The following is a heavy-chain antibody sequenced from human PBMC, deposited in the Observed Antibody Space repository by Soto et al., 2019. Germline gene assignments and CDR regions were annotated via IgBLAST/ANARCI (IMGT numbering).Heavy chain of an antibody. CDR2: TYYRSRWYN. CDR3: AGTTSHQWYYMDV. V-gene: IGHV6-1*01. J-gene: IGHJ6*03. D-gene: IGHD1-7*01. Sequence: PSQTLSRSCALPGDSVSRNSAAWNWYRLSPSRGLEWLARTYYRSRWYNDYAVSVRSRITVNPDTSKNQFSLQLTSVTPEDTAVYYCAGTTSHQWYYMDVWGKGTTVTVSS. CDR1: GDSVSRNSAA.